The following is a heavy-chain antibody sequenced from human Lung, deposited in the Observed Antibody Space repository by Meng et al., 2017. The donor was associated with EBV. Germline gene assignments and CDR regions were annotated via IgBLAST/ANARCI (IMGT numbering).Heavy chain of an antibody. CDR2: VYRSGST. CDR3: ARTNYGDYNWFDP. D-gene: IGHD4-17*01. Sequence: QVRLQGPGPGPVKPSQTLSLTCAVSSGSISSDTSSWNWIRQRPGKGLEWIGFVYRSGSTYYNPSLRSRVAISIDTSKNQFSLKLTSVTAADTAVYFCARTNYGDYNWFDPWGQGTLVTVSS. CDR1: SGSISSDTSS. J-gene: IGHJ5*02. V-gene: IGHV4-31*11.